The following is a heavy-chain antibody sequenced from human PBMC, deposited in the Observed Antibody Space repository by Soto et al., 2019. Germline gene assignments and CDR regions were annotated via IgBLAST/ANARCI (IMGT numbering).Heavy chain of an antibody. CDR3: ARDSSSKYPPYYYYGMDV. CDR2: IWYDGSNK. V-gene: IGHV3-33*01. CDR1: GFTFSSYG. D-gene: IGHD6-6*01. J-gene: IGHJ6*02. Sequence: QVQLVESGGGVVQPGRSLRLSCAASGFTFSSYGMHWVRQAPGKGLEWVAVIWYDGSNKYYADSVKGRFTISRDNSKNTLYLQMNSLRAEDTAVYYCARDSSSKYPPYYYYGMDVWGQGTTVTVSS.